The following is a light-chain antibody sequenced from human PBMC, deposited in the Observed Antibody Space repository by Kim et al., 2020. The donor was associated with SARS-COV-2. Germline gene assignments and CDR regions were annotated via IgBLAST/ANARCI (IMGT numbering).Light chain of an antibody. Sequence: RPTLNCKSSQTVLYNSNNKIYLTWYKQKPGKAPKLLIYWASIRESRVSDRFSGSGSETDFTLTISSLQAEDVAVYYCQQYYSTPPSFGQGTKLEI. V-gene: IGKV4-1*01. J-gene: IGKJ2*03. CDR2: WAS. CDR3: QQYYSTPPS. CDR1: QTVLYNSNNKIY.